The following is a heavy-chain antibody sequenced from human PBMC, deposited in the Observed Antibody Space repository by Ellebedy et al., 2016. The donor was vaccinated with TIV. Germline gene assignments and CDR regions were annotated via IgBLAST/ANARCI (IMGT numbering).Heavy chain of an antibody. CDR1: RFSLTGSD. CDR2: SGAAGDT. J-gene: IGHJ2*01. V-gene: IGHV3-13*01. Sequence: GESLKISCAASRFSLTGSDLHWVRRPAGQGLEWVSASGAAGDTYYPDSVRGRFTISRESAKNSFYLQMNSLTAGDTAVYYCARGGPGGDNWFFGLWGRGTRVTVSS. D-gene: IGHD3-10*01. CDR3: ARGGPGGDNWFFGL.